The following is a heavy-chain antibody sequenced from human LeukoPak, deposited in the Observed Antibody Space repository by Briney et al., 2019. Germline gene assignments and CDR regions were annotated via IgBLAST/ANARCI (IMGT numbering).Heavy chain of an antibody. V-gene: IGHV3-66*01. J-gene: IGHJ6*01. D-gene: IGHD4-17*01. Sequence: GGSLRLSCAASGITVSSHYMTWVRQAPGKGLEWVSVIDSDGSTNSADSVKGRFSVSRDNSKNTLYLQMNSLRVEDTAVYYCARTYGDYDYYYGMDVWGQGTTVTVSS. CDR3: ARTYGDYDYYYGMDV. CDR1: GITVSSHY. CDR2: IDSDGST.